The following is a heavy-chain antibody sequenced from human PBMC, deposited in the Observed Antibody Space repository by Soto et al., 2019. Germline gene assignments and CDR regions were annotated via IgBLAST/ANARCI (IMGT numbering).Heavy chain of an antibody. V-gene: IGHV3-48*03. J-gene: IGHJ4*02. CDR1: GFNFHNYE. Sequence: SLRLSCAASGFNFHNYEMNWVRQAPGKGLEWVSFISDSGNTIYYADSVKGRFTISRDNAKNLLFLQMNSLRAEDTAVYYCTREDYSDYWGQGTLVTVSS. CDR3: TREDYSDY. CDR2: ISDSGNTI.